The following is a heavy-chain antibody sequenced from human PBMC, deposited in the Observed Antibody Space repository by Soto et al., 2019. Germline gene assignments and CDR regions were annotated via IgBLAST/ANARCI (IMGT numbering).Heavy chain of an antibody. CDR2: IFSNDEK. Sequence: SGPTLVNPTETLTLTCTVSGFSLSNARMGVSWIRQPPGKALEWLAHIFSNDEKSYSTSLKSRLTISKDTSKSQVVLTMTNMDPVDTATYYCARTAYEVLRFLEWRPVDYYYMDVWGKGTTVTVSS. V-gene: IGHV2-26*01. CDR1: GFSLSNARMG. D-gene: IGHD3-3*01. CDR3: ARTAYEVLRFLEWRPVDYYYMDV. J-gene: IGHJ6*03.